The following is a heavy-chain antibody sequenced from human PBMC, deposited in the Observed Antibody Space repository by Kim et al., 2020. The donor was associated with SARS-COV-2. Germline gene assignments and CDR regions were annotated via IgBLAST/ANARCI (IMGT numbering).Heavy chain of an antibody. V-gene: IGHV4-39*01. J-gene: IGHJ4*02. CDR3: ARSSSWNNGFDN. D-gene: IGHD2-2*01. CDR1: GGSISSSHYY. Sequence: SETLSLTCTVSGGSISSSHYYWGWIRQAPGKGLEWIGSIYYSGSTFYNPSLKSRVSISVDTSKNQFSLNLGSVTAADTAVYFCARSSSWNNGFDNWGQGTLVTVSS. CDR2: IYYSGST.